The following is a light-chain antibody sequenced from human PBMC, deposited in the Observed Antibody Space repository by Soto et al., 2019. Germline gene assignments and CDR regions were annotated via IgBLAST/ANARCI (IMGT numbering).Light chain of an antibody. CDR1: QSVSSY. Sequence: EIVMTQSPATLSVSPGERATLSCRASQSVSSYLAWYQQKPGQAPRLLIYGASTRATGVPARFSGSGSGTEFTLTISSLQSEHFAVYYCQQCNDCHLITFGQGTRLEAK. V-gene: IGKV3-15*01. CDR3: QQCNDCHLIT. CDR2: GAS. J-gene: IGKJ5*01.